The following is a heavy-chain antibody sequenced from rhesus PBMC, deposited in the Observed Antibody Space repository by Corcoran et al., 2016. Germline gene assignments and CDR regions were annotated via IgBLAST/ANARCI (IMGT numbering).Heavy chain of an antibody. V-gene: IGHV4S2*01. CDR3: AKTYSVAAET. Sequence: QVQLQESGPGLVKPSETLPLTCAVPGASISSNYWSWIRPAPGTGLEWIGRIFGSGGSTDYNPSLKSRVTISIDTSKNQFSLKLSSVTAADTAVYYCAKTYSVAAETWGQGVLVTVSS. CDR1: GASISSNY. J-gene: IGHJ4*01. CDR2: IFGSGGST. D-gene: IGHD6-31*01.